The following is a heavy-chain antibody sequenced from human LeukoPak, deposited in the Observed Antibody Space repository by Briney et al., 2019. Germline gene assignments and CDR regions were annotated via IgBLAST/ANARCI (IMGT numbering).Heavy chain of an antibody. CDR2: VYTSGIT. V-gene: IGHV4-4*07. Sequence: SETLSLTCTVSGVSISRYHWSWVRQPAGKGLEWIGRVYTSGITNYNPSLKSRLTLPLDTSKNQFSLNLRSVTAADTAMYYCARNGRDWWGRGTLVTVSS. CDR3: ARNGRDW. J-gene: IGHJ4*02. CDR1: GVSISRYH. D-gene: IGHD3/OR15-3a*01.